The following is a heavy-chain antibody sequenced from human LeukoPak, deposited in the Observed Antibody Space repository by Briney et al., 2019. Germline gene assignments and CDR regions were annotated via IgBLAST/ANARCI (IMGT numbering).Heavy chain of an antibody. D-gene: IGHD6-19*01. CDR3: ANGYSSGWYFDY. J-gene: IGHJ4*02. CDR1: GFTFSSYA. V-gene: IGHV1-69*05. Sequence: PGGSLRLSCAASGFTFSSYAISWVRQAPGQGLEWMGRIIPIFGTANYAQKFQGRVTITTDESTSTAYMELSSLRSEDTAVYYCANGYSSGWYFDYWGQGTLVTVSS. CDR2: IIPIFGTA.